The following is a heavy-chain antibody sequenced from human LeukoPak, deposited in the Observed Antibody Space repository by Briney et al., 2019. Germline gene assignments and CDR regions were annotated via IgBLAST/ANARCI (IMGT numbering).Heavy chain of an antibody. Sequence: SETLSLTCAVSGNSISNTYYWGWIRQPPGEELEWIGSIYNSGSTHYNPSLKSRGTISVDTSKNQFSLKLSSVTAADTAVYYCARNSSGNYFDYWGQGTLVTVSS. CDR1: GNSISNTYY. D-gene: IGHD1-26*01. J-gene: IGHJ4*02. CDR3: ARNSSGNYFDY. CDR2: IYNSGST. V-gene: IGHV4-38-2*01.